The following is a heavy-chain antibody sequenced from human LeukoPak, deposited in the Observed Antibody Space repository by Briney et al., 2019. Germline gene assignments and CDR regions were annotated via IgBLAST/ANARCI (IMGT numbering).Heavy chain of an antibody. Sequence: ASVKVSCKPSGYTFNNYGISWVRQAPGQGLEWMAWISAYNGNTNYALKLRGRVTMTTDTSTSTAYMELRSLRSDDTAVYYCARDEKRYCSGGSCPAYFDYWGQGTLVTVPS. CDR3: ARDEKRYCSGGSCPAYFDY. J-gene: IGHJ4*02. V-gene: IGHV1-18*01. CDR1: GYTFNNYG. D-gene: IGHD2-15*01. CDR2: ISAYNGNT.